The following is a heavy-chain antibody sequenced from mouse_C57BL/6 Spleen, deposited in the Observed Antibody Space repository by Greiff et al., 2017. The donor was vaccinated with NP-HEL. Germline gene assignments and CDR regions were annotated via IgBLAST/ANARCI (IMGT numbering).Heavy chain of an antibody. CDR2: INPNNGGT. D-gene: IGHD3-2*02. J-gene: IGHJ2*01. V-gene: IGHV1-22*01. CDR3: ARWELRSHFGY. Sequence: EVKLQQSGPELVKPGASVKMSCKASGYTFTDYNMHWVKQSHGKSLEWIGYINPNNGGTSYNQKFKCKATLTVNKASSPAYMELRSLTSEDFSVYYCARWELRSHFGYWGQGTTLTVSS. CDR1: GYTFTDYN.